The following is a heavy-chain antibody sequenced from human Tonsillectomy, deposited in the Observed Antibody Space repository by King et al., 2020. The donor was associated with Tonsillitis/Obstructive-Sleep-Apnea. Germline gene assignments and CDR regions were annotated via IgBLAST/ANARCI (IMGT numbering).Heavy chain of an antibody. CDR3: ARELDIVVVVAATTDAFDV. CDR1: GFTFSSYA. Sequence: LVESGGGVVQPGRSLRLSCAASGFTFSSYAMHWVRQAPGKGLEWVAVISYDGSNKYYADSGTGRFTISRENSKNTLYLQMNSLRAEDTAIYYCARELDIVVVVAATTDAFDVWGQGTMVTVSS. J-gene: IGHJ3*01. V-gene: IGHV3-30*01. CDR2: ISYDGSNK. D-gene: IGHD2-15*01.